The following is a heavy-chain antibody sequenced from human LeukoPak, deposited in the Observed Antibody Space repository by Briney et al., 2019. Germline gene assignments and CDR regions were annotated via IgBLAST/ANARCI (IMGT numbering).Heavy chain of an antibody. Sequence: GGSLRLSCAASGFTVSSNYMSWVRQAPGKGLEWVSVIYSGGSTYYADSVKGRFTISRDNSKNTLYLQMNSLRAEDTAVYYCARGSGVYYYYGMDVWGQGTTVTVSS. CDR2: IYSGGST. CDR1: GFTVSSNY. CDR3: ARGSGVYYYYGMDV. D-gene: IGHD3-10*01. V-gene: IGHV3-66*01. J-gene: IGHJ6*02.